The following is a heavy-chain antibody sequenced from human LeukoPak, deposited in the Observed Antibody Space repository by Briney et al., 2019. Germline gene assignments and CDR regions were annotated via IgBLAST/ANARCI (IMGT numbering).Heavy chain of an antibody. CDR1: GFTFSSYW. V-gene: IGHV3-74*01. J-gene: IGHJ4*02. Sequence: GGSLRLSCAASGFTFSSYWMHWVRQAPGKGLVWVSRISPDGSATGHADSVKGRFTTSRDNAKNTLFLQMNSLRAEDTAVYYCTRDFDFSSAIWGQGTLVTVSS. CDR3: TRDFDFSSAI. CDR2: ISPDGSAT. D-gene: IGHD3-3*01.